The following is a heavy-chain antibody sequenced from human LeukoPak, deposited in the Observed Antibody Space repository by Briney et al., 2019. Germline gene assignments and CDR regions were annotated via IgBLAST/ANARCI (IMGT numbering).Heavy chain of an antibody. CDR2: FKSKTDGWTT. CDR1: GFTLDNAW. CDR3: ITGGSGSEKKYFQH. D-gene: IGHD3-10*01. J-gene: IGHJ1*01. Sequence: RGCLRLSFSASGFTLDNAWMDSVRQAPGKGLGLDGRFKSKTDGWTTDYAAHVKGRFTISRDDSKNTLHLQMNSLETEDTAVYYCITGGSGSEKKYFQHWGKGTLVTVSS. V-gene: IGHV3-15*01.